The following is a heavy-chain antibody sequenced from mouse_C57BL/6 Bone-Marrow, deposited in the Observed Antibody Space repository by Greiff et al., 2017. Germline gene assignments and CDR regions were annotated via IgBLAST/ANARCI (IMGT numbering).Heavy chain of an antibody. CDR3: ARPYYSNYWYCDV. CDR1: GYTFTSYW. J-gene: IGHJ1*03. D-gene: IGHD2-5*01. Sequence: QVQLQQPGAELVKPGASVKMSCKASGYTFTSYWITWVKQRPGQGLEWIGDIYPGSGSTNYNAKFKSKATLPVDTSSSTAYMQLSSLTSEDSAVYYCARPYYSNYWYCDVWGTGTTVTVSS. CDR2: IYPGSGST. V-gene: IGHV1-55*01.